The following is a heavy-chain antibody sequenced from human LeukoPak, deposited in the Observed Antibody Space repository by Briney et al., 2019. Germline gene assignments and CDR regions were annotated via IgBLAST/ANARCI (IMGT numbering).Heavy chain of an antibody. Sequence: EASVKVSCKVSGYTLTELSMHWVRQAPGKGLEWMGGFDPEDGETIYAQKFQGRVTMTEDTSTDTVYMELSSLRSEDTAVYYCATAKFCGGDCYSYYFEYWGQGTLVTVSS. J-gene: IGHJ4*02. CDR1: GYTLTELS. D-gene: IGHD2-21*01. CDR3: ATAKFCGGDCYSYYFEY. V-gene: IGHV1-24*01. CDR2: FDPEDGET.